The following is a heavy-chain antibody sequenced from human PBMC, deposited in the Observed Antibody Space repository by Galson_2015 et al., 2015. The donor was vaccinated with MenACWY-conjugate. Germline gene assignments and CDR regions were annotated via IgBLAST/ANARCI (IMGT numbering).Heavy chain of an antibody. D-gene: IGHD3-3*01. CDR1: GFTFSRFA. J-gene: IGHJ4*02. CDR3: VKEEQAASLFCY. V-gene: IGHV3-64D*09. CDR2: ININGDGT. Sequence: SLRLSCAASGFTFSRFAMHWVRQAPGKGPEHISSININGDGTYYTDSVKGRFTISRDNSKNTLYLQMSSLNPEDTAVYYCVKEEQAASLFCYWGQGTLVTVSS.